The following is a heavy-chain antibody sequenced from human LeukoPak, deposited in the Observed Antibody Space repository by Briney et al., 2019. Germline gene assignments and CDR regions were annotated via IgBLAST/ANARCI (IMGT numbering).Heavy chain of an antibody. CDR3: ATTTISAAGSHYYYYMDV. Sequence: EASVKVSCRVSGYTLTELSMHWVRQAPGKGLEWMGGFDPEDGETIYAQKFQGRVTMTEDTSTDTAYMELSSLRSEDTAVYYCATTTISAAGSHYYYYMDVWGKGTTVTVSS. J-gene: IGHJ6*03. CDR2: FDPEDGET. CDR1: GYTLTELS. D-gene: IGHD6-13*01. V-gene: IGHV1-24*01.